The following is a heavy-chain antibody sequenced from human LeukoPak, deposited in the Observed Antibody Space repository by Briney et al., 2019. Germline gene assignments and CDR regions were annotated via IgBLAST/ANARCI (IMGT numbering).Heavy chain of an antibody. Sequence: SSETLSLTCTVSGGSISSGSYYWSWIRQPAGKGLEWIGRIYTSGGTNYNPSLKSRVTISVDTSKNQFSLKLSSVTAADTAVYYCARDPDYWGQGTLVTVSS. V-gene: IGHV4-61*02. CDR3: ARDPDY. J-gene: IGHJ4*02. CDR2: IYTSGGT. CDR1: GGSISSGSYY.